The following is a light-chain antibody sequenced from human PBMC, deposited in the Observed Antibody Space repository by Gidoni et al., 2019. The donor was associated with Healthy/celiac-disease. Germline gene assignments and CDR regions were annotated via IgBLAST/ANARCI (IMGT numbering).Light chain of an antibody. V-gene: IGKV1-5*01. CDR2: DAS. Sequence: DIQMTQSPSTLSASVGDRVTITCRASQSISSWLAWYQQKPGKAPKLLIYDASSLESGSGIEFTLTISSLQPDDFATYYCQQYNSYGYTFGQGTKLEIK. CDR1: QSISSW. J-gene: IGKJ2*01. CDR3: QQYNSYGYT.